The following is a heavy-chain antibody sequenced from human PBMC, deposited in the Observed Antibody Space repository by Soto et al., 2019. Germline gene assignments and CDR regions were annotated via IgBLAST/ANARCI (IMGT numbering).Heavy chain of an antibody. CDR2: TLYSGSP. Sequence: SETLSLTCRVSGGTVGTGAYYLSWIRQPPGKGLEWIGYTLYSGSPNYNPSLQSLQSRVTISVDTSRNQFSLRLTSVTAADTALYYCARHDYYHRTFDIWGQGTLVTVSS. V-gene: IGHV4-61*08. D-gene: IGHD3-9*01. J-gene: IGHJ3*02. CDR1: GGTVGTGAYY. CDR3: ARHDYYHRTFDI.